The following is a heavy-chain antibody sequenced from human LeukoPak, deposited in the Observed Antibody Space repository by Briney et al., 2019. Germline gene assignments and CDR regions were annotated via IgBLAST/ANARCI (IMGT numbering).Heavy chain of an antibody. CDR2: INTNTGNP. D-gene: IGHD2-15*01. V-gene: IGHV7-4-1*02. Sequence: GASVKVSCKASGYTFTSYAMNWVRQAPGQGLEWMGWINTNTGNPTYAQGFTGRFVFSLDTSVSTAYLQISSLKAEDTAVYYCARDGYCSGGSCYQAGFDYWGQGTLVTVSS. CDR3: ARDGYCSGGSCYQAGFDY. J-gene: IGHJ4*02. CDR1: GYTFTSYA.